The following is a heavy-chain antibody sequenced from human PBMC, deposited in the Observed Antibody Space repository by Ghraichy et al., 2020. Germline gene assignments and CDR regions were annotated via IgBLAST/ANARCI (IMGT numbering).Heavy chain of an antibody. CDR3: GRENWGPDY. Sequence: LSLTCAASGFTFSTYAMHWIHQAPGKGLEWVAVISNDGRDKLYTDSVKGRFTISRDNSKNTVYLQMNSLRADDTAVYYCGRENWGPDYWGQGTLVTVSS. D-gene: IGHD7-27*01. CDR2: ISNDGRDK. CDR1: GFTFSTYA. V-gene: IGHV3-30*04. J-gene: IGHJ4*02.